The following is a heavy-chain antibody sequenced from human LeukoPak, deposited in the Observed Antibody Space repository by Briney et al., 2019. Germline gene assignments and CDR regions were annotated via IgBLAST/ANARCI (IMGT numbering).Heavy chain of an antibody. V-gene: IGHV4-38-2*01. D-gene: IGHD7-27*01. CDR2: IYHSGGT. J-gene: IGHJ6*03. CDR3: ARLRVATGHYYYYMDV. CDR1: GYSISSGYY. Sequence: SETLSLTCVVSGYSISSGYYWGWIRQSPGKGLEWIGSIYHSGGTFYNPSLKSRVTISVDTSKNQFSLKLSSVTAADTAVYYCARLRVATGHYYYYMDVWGKGTTVTVSS.